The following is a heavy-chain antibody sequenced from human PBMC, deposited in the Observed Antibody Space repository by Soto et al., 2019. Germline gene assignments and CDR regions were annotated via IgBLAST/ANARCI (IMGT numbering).Heavy chain of an antibody. D-gene: IGHD5-12*01. CDR3: TTADGYNPFDY. Sequence: EVQLVESGGGLVKPGGSLRLPCAASGFSFSNAWMNWVRQAPGKGLEWVGRIKSKTDGETTQYAAPVKGRFTISRDDSKNTLYLQMNSLTTEDTAVYYCTTADGYNPFDYWVQGTLVTVSS. J-gene: IGHJ4*02. CDR1: GFSFSNAW. CDR2: IKSKTDGETT. V-gene: IGHV3-15*07.